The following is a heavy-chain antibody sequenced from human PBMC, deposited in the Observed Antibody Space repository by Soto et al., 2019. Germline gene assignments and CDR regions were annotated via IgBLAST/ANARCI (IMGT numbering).Heavy chain of an antibody. Sequence: EVQLVESGGGLVKPGQSLRLSCAASGVTFTAYSVNWVRQAPGKGLEWVSSITSGRTYIYYADSVKGPFTISRANAKNSLYLQMNRLRAEDTAIYYCARGGDFFDYWGQGSLVTVSS. V-gene: IGHV3-21*01. D-gene: IGHD2-21*02. CDR3: ARGGDFFDY. CDR1: GVTFTAYS. J-gene: IGHJ4*02. CDR2: ITSGRTYI.